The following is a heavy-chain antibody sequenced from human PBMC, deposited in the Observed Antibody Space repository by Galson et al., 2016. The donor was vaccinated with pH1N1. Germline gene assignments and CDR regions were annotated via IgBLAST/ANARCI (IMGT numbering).Heavy chain of an antibody. V-gene: IGHV3-30*02. CDR1: GFSFIASG. CDR2: IRYGGSDT. D-gene: IGHD4-17*01. J-gene: IGHJ4*02. CDR3: AKDSGDYNGRFDY. Sequence: SLRLSCAASGFSFIASGMHWVRQTPGKGLQWVAFIRYGGSDTYYVDSVKGRFTISRDNSKKTVYLQMNSLRAEDTAVYYCAKDSGDYNGRFDYWCQGTLVSVSS.